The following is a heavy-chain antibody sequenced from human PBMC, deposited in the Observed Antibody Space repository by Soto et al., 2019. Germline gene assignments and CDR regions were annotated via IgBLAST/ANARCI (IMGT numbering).Heavy chain of an antibody. Sequence: PSETLSLTYDVSGYTISNGDDWGWIRQPPGKGLEWIESIYHSGSTFYNPSLKSRVTISVDTSKNQFSLKVSSVTAADTAVYYCARGCNIAAAGTGFDRWGQGTLVTVSS. D-gene: IGHD6-13*01. CDR3: ARGCNIAAAGTGFDR. V-gene: IGHV4-38-2*01. CDR1: GYTISNGDD. CDR2: IYHSGST. J-gene: IGHJ4*02.